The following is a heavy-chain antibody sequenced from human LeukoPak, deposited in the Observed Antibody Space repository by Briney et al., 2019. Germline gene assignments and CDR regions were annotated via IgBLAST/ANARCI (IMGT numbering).Heavy chain of an antibody. CDR1: GFTFSSSA. V-gene: IGHV3-21*01. D-gene: IGHD5-24*01. Sequence: GGSLRLSCAASGFTFSSSAMSWVRQAPGKGLEWVSSISSSGGSTYYPDSVKGRFTISRDNAKNSLYLQMNSLRAEDTAVYYCARDLFGHGYNREFDYWGQGTLVTVSS. CDR2: ISSSGGST. CDR3: ARDLFGHGYNREFDY. J-gene: IGHJ4*02.